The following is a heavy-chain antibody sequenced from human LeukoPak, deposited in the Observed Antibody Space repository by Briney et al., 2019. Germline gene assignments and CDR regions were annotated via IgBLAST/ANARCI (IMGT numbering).Heavy chain of an antibody. D-gene: IGHD5-12*01. CDR2: ISYDGSNK. J-gene: IGHJ4*02. CDR1: GLTFSSYG. V-gene: IGHV3-30*18. Sequence: PGGSLRLSCAASGLTFSSYGMHWVRQAPGKGLEWVAVISYDGSNKYYADSVKGRFTISRDNSKNTLYLHMNSLRAEDTAVYYCAKGRLWLTYHFDYWGQGTLVTVSS. CDR3: AKGRLWLTYHFDY.